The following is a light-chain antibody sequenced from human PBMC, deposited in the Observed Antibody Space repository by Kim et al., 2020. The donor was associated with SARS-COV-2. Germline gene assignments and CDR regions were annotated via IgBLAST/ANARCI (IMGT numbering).Light chain of an antibody. CDR1: QSISSW. CDR2: AAS. CDR3: QQYNTYSGT. J-gene: IGKJ4*02. V-gene: IGKV1-5*01. Sequence: ASVGDRVTITCRASQSISSWLAWYQQKPEKAPNLLIYAASNLQSGVPSRFSGSGSGTEFTLTISSLQPDDFATYYCQQYNTYSGTFGEGTKVDIK.